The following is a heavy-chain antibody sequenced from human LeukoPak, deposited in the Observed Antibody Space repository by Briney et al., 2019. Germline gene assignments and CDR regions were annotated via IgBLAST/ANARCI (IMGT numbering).Heavy chain of an antibody. CDR2: TNHSGST. J-gene: IGHJ2*01. CDR3: ARTVGVTTRRVYWYFDL. Sequence: KPSETLSLTCAVYGGSFSGYYWSWIRQPPGKGLEWIGETNHSGSTNYNPSLKSRVTISVDTSKNQFSLKLSSVTAADTAVYYCARTVGVTTRRVYWYFDLWGRGTLVTVSS. CDR1: GGSFSGYY. V-gene: IGHV4-34*01. D-gene: IGHD2-21*02.